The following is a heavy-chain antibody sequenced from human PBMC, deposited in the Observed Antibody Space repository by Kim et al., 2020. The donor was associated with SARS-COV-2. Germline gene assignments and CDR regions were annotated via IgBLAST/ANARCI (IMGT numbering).Heavy chain of an antibody. CDR2: MNPNSGNT. V-gene: IGHV1-8*01. D-gene: IGHD3-10*01. J-gene: IGHJ4*02. CDR1: GYTFTSYD. CDR3: ARGGYYYGSGSYYNGDY. Sequence: ASVKVSCKASGYTFTSYDINWVRQATGQGLEWVGWMNPNSGNTGYAQKFQGRVTMTRNTSISIAYIELSSLRSEDTAVYYCARGGYYYGSGSYYNGDYWGQGTLVTVSS.